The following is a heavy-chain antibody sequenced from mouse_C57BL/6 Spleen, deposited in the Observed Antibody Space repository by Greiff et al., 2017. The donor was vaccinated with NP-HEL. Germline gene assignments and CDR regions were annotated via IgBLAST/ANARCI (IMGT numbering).Heavy chain of an antibody. D-gene: IGHD1-1*01. V-gene: IGHV1-82*01. CDR2: IYPGDGDT. Sequence: QVQLQQSGPELVKPGASVKISCKASGYAFSSSWMNWVKQRPGKGLEWIGRIYPGDGDTNYNGKFKGKATLTADKSSSTAYMQLSSLTSEDSAVYFCARSNYGYWYFDVWGTGTTVTVSS. CDR1: GYAFSSSW. CDR3: ARSNYGYWYFDV. J-gene: IGHJ1*03.